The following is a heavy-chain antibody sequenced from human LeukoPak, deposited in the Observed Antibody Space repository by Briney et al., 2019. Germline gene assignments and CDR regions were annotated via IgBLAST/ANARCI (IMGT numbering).Heavy chain of an antibody. Sequence: GGSLRLSCAASGFTFSSYAMSWVRQAPGKGLEWVSSISSSSSTIYYADSVKGRFTISRDNAKNSLYLQMNSLRAEDTAVYYCARENTIFGVVITPFDYWGQGTLVTVSS. V-gene: IGHV3-48*01. CDR1: GFTFSSYA. CDR2: ISSSSSTI. CDR3: ARENTIFGVVITPFDY. D-gene: IGHD3-3*01. J-gene: IGHJ4*02.